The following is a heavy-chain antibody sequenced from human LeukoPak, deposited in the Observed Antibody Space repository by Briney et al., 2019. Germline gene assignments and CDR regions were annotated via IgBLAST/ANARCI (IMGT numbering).Heavy chain of an antibody. J-gene: IGHJ4*02. V-gene: IGHV4-38-2*01. D-gene: IGHD3-22*01. Sequence: SETLSLTCAVSGYSISSGYFWGWIRQSPGKGLEWIGSIYHSGSTDYNPSLKSRVTISGDTSKNQFSLKLSSLTAADTAVYYCTGKYYYDSSGYYYVDYWGQGTLVTVSS. CDR1: GYSISSGYF. CDR2: IYHSGST. CDR3: TGKYYYDSSGYYYVDY.